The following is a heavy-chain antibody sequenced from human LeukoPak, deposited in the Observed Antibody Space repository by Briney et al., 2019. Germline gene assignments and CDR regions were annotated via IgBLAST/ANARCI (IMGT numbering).Heavy chain of an antibody. D-gene: IGHD2-2*01. V-gene: IGHV5-51*01. CDR2: IHPGDSDT. J-gene: IGHJ4*01. CDR3: ARRQRASCSSTACYAFDY. Sequence: GESLKISCQGSGYSFTTYWIRWVRQMPGKGLEWMGIIHPGDSDTRYSPSFQGQVTISADKSISTAYLQWSSLKASDTTVYYCARRQRASCSSTACYAFDYWGQGTLVTVSS. CDR1: GYSFTTYW.